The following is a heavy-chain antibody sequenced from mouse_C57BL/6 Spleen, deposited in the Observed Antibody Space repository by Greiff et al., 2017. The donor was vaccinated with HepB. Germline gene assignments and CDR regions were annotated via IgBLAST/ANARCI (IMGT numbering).Heavy chain of an antibody. CDR3: ARSLTVVATDY. Sequence: VQLQQSGAELVRPGPSVKVSCKASGYAFTNYLIEWVKQRPGQGLEWIGVINPGSGGTNYNEKFKGKATLTADKSSSTAYMQLSSLTSEDSAVYFCARSLTVVATDYWGQGTTLTVSS. D-gene: IGHD1-1*01. CDR1: GYAFTNYL. CDR2: INPGSGGT. J-gene: IGHJ2*01. V-gene: IGHV1-54*01.